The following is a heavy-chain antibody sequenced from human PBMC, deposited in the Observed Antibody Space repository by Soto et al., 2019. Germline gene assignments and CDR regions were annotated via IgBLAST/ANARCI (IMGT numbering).Heavy chain of an antibody. Sequence: SVKVSFKASGCTFSSYAMSWLRQAPGQGLELMGAIIPIFGTANYAQKFQGRVMITADESTSTAYMVLSSLRSEDTAVYYCARDRVSPRGYYGMDVWGQGTPVTVSS. V-gene: IGHV1-69*13. CDR3: ARDRVSPRGYYGMDV. J-gene: IGHJ6*02. CDR1: GCTFSSYA. CDR2: IIPIFGTA.